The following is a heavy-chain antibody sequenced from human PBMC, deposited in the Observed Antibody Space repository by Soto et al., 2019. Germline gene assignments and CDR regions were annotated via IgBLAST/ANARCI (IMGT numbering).Heavy chain of an antibody. D-gene: IGHD3-16*01. Sequence: GGSLRLSCGASGFSFSGYWIASGRQPPGKGLEWVANINRDGGERYHADSVRGRFTIFRDNSENSLYLQMNRLRAEDTAVYYCARDGTFCLDFWGRGTLVTVSS. CDR2: INRDGGER. V-gene: IGHV3-7*03. J-gene: IGHJ4*02. CDR3: ARDGTFCLDF. CDR1: GFSFSGYW.